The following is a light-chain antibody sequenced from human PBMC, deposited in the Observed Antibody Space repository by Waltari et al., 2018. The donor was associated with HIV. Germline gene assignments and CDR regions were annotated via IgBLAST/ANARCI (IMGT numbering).Light chain of an antibody. CDR3: MIGHSSAYV. CDR2: YKSDSDK. Sequence: QAVLTQPSSLSASPGASASLTCTLRSGINVGTYRIYWYQQKPGSPPQYLLRYKSDSDKQQGSGVPSRFSGSKDASANAGILLIAGLQSEDEADYYCMIGHSSAYVFGTGTKVTVL. J-gene: IGLJ1*01. V-gene: IGLV5-45*02. CDR1: SGINVGTYR.